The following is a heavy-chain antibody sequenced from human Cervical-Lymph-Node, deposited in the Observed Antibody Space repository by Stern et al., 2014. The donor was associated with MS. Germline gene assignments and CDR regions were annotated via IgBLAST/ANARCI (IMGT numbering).Heavy chain of an antibody. CDR3: ARDLTSSGWYVGLDY. V-gene: IGHV1-18*01. J-gene: IGHJ4*02. CDR1: GYTFTSYG. D-gene: IGHD6-19*01. Sequence: VQLEESGAEVKKPGASVKVSCKASGYTFTSYGISWVRQAPGQGLELLGWSSAYNGNTNYAQKLQGRVTMTTDTSTSTAYMELRSLRSDDTAVYYCARDLTSSGWYVGLDYWGQGTLVTVSS. CDR2: SSAYNGNT.